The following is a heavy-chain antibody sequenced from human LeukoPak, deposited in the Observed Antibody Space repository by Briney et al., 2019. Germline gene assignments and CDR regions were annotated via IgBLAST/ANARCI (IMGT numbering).Heavy chain of an antibody. D-gene: IGHD5-18*01. CDR1: GFTFSSYG. J-gene: IGHJ6*03. CDR2: IRYDGSNK. CDR3: AKGKSWIRGYYYYYYMDV. V-gene: IGHV3-30*02. Sequence: PGGSLRLSCAASGFTFSSYGMHWVRQAPGKGLEWVAFIRYDGSNKYYADSVKGRFTISRDNSKNTLYLQMNSLRAEDTAVYYCAKGKSWIRGYYYYYYMDVWGKGTTVTISS.